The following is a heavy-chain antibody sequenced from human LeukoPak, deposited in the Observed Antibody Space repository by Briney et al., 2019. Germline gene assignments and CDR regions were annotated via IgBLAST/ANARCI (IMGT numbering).Heavy chain of an antibody. CDR3: ARDATPSSGSIP. J-gene: IGHJ5*02. CDR2: IYHSGST. CDR1: GGSISSYY. V-gene: IGHV4-38-2*02. D-gene: IGHD3-22*01. Sequence: SETLSLTCTVSGGSISSYYWGWIRQPPGKGLEWIGSIYHSGSTYYNPSLKSRVTISVDTSKNQFSLKLSSVTAADTAVYYCARDATPSSGSIPWGQGTLVTVSS.